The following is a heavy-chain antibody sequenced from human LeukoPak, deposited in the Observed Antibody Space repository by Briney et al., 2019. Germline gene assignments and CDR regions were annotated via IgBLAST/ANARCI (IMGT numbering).Heavy chain of an antibody. V-gene: IGHV4-34*01. Sequence: LETLSLTCAVYGGSFSGYYWSWIRQPPGKGLEWIGEINHRGSTNYNPSLKSRVTVSLDTSKNQFSPKPSSVTAADTAVYYCARAPGAALDWGQGTLVSVST. CDR3: ARAPGAALD. CDR2: INHRGST. J-gene: IGHJ4*02. CDR1: GGSFSGYY. D-gene: IGHD2-15*01.